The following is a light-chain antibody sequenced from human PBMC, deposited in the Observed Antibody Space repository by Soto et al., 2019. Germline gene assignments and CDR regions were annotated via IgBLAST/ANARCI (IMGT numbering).Light chain of an antibody. CDR2: EGT. CDR1: SSDVGSYNL. J-gene: IGLJ1*01. V-gene: IGLV2-23*03. CDR3: CSYAGSSTFV. Sequence: QSLLTQPASVSGSPGQSITISCTGTSSDVGSYNLVSWYQQHPGEAPKLMIYEGTQRPSGVSNRFSGSKSGNTASLTISGLQAEDEADYYCCSYAGSSTFVFGSGTKVTVL.